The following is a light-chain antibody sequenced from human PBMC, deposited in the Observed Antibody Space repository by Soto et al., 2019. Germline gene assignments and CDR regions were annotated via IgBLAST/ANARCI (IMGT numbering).Light chain of an antibody. J-gene: IGLJ1*01. CDR2: EVT. CDR1: SSDVGIYNY. Sequence: QSVLTQPASVSGSPGQSIAISCTGSSSDVGIYNYVSWYQQHPGKVPKLIIYEVTNRPSGVSNRFSGSKSGNTASLTISGLQAEDEADYYFISYTTSSTRVFGTGTKLTVL. V-gene: IGLV2-14*01. CDR3: ISYTTSSTRV.